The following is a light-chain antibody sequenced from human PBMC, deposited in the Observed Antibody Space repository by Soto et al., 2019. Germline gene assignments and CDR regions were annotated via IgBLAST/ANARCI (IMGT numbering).Light chain of an antibody. CDR3: QQYNNWPPIT. V-gene: IGKV3D-15*01. J-gene: IGKJ5*01. Sequence: EIVMTQSPAPLSVSAGERATLSCRSRQSVRSNLAWYQQKPGQAPRLLIYDASTRATGIPARFSGSGSGTEFILTISSLQSEDFGVYYCQQYNNWPPITLGQGTRLEIK. CDR2: DAS. CDR1: QSVRSN.